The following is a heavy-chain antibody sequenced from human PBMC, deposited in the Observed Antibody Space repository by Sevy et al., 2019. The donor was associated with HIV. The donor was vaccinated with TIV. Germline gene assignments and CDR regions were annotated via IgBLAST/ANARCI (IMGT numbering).Heavy chain of an antibody. J-gene: IGHJ6*02. CDR1: GFTFSSYG. V-gene: IGHV3-30*18. CDR3: AKGAADYYYYGMDV. D-gene: IGHD6-25*01. CDR2: ISYDGSNK. Sequence: GGSLRLSCAASGFTFSSYGMHWVRQAPGKGLEWVAVISYDGSNKYYADSVKGRFTISRDNSKNTLYLQMNSLRAEDTTVYYCAKGAADYYYYGMDVWGQGTTVTVSS.